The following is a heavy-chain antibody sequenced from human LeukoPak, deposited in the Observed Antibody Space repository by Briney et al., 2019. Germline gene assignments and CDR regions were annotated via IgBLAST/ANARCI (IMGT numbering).Heavy chain of an antibody. V-gene: IGHV4-31*03. CDR3: ARRAPSAGYFDL. J-gene: IGHJ2*01. Sequence: SETLSLTCYVSGGSISSGSYYWAWIRQHPGKGLEGIGYIYYSGSTYYNPSLKSRVTVSEDTSKNQFSLKLTSVTAADTAVYYCARRAPSAGYFDLWGRGTLVSVSS. CDR2: IYYSGST. CDR1: GGSISSGSYY.